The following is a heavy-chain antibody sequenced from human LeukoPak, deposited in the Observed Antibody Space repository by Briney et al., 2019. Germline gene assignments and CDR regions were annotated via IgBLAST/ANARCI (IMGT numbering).Heavy chain of an antibody. Sequence: GGSLRLSCAASGFTFSSYPMHWVRQAPGKGLEYVSAISSDGSSTFYADSVKGRFSISRDNSKNTLYLQMNSLRAEDTAVYYCAREYYGPRYWGQGTLVTVSS. D-gene: IGHD3-10*01. J-gene: IGHJ4*02. CDR1: GFTFSSYP. CDR3: AREYYGPRY. CDR2: ISSDGSST. V-gene: IGHV3-64*02.